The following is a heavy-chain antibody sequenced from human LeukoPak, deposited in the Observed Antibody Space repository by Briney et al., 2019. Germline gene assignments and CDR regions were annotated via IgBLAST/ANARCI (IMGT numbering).Heavy chain of an antibody. V-gene: IGHV3-30*02. CDR2: IRYDGSNK. CDR1: GFTFSSYG. CDR3: AKDRGYHSSGWYYFDY. Sequence: GGSLRLSCAASGFTFSSYGMHWVRQAPGKGLEWVAFIRYDGSNKYYADSVKGRFTISRDNSKNTLYLQMNSLRAEDTAVYYCAKDRGYHSSGWYYFDYWGQGTLVTVSS. D-gene: IGHD6-19*01. J-gene: IGHJ4*02.